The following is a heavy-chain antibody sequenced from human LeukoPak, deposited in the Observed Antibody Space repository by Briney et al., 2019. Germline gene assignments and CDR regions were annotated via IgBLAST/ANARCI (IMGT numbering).Heavy chain of an antibody. V-gene: IGHV5-51*01. Sequence: GESLKISCKGSGYSFTSYWIGWVRQMPGKGLEWMGSIYPGDSDTRYSPSFQGQVTSSADKSISTAYLQWNSPKASDTAVYYCARRRGQESNDYWGQGTLVTVSS. CDR3: ARRRGQESNDY. D-gene: IGHD3-10*01. CDR1: GYSFTSYW. J-gene: IGHJ4*02. CDR2: IYPGDSDT.